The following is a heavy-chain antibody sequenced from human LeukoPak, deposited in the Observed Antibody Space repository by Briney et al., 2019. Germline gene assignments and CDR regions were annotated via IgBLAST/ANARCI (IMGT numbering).Heavy chain of an antibody. Sequence: PSETLSLTCAVYGGSFSGYYWSWIRQPPGKGLEWIGEINHSGSTNYNPSLKSRDTISVDTSKNQFSLKLSSVTAADTAVYYCARGRGSTSFHYYYYGMDVWGQGTTVTVSS. V-gene: IGHV4-34*01. CDR2: INHSGST. CDR1: GGSFSGYY. J-gene: IGHJ6*02. CDR3: ARGRGSTSFHYYYYGMDV. D-gene: IGHD2-2*01.